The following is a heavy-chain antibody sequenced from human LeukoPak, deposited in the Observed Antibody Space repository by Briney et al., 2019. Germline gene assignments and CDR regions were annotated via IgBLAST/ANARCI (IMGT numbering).Heavy chain of an antibody. J-gene: IGHJ4*02. CDR1: GYTFIDYY. D-gene: IGHD3-22*01. CDR3: ARGPRYYYDSSGPFDY. CDR2: INPNSGGT. Sequence: GASVKVSCKASGYTFIDYYMHWVRRAPGQGLEWMGWINPNSGGTNYAQKFQGRVTMTRDTSISTAYMELSRLRSDDTAVYFCARGPRYYYDSSGPFDYWGQGTLVTVSS. V-gene: IGHV1-2*02.